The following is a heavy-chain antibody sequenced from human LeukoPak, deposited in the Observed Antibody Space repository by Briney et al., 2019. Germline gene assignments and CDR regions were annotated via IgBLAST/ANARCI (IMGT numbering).Heavy chain of an antibody. Sequence: KPSETLSLTCTVSGGSISSSSYYWGWIRQPPGKGLEWIGSIYYSGSTYYNPSLKSRVTISVDTSKNQFSLKLSSVTAADTAAYYCARHKRGNWNYVFDYWGQGTLVTVSS. CDR3: ARHKRGNWNYVFDY. CDR1: GGSISSSSYY. V-gene: IGHV4-39*01. D-gene: IGHD1-7*01. J-gene: IGHJ4*02. CDR2: IYYSGST.